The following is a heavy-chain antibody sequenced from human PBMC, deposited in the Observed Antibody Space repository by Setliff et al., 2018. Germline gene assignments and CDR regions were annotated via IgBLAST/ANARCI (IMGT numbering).Heavy chain of an antibody. CDR3: VRWVDGKADY. Sequence: GGSLRLSCAASGFTFSNAWMTWVRQAPGKGLEWVGRIKSKADGGTTDYVAPVKGRFTISRDDSKNTLYLQMGSLRPEDMAVYYCVRWVDGKADYWGQGTLVTVSS. CDR2: IKSKADGGTT. CDR1: GFTFSNAW. V-gene: IGHV3-15*01. J-gene: IGHJ4*02.